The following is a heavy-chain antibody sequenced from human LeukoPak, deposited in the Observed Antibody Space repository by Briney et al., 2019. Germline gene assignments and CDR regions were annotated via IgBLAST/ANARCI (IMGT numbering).Heavy chain of an antibody. CDR1: GFTFSSYG. V-gene: IGHV3-33*01. Sequence: PGGSLRLSCAASGFTFSSYGMHWVRQAPGKGLEWVAVIWYDGSSKYYADSVKGRFTISRDNSKNTLYLQMNSLRAEDTAVYYCARDSTVAGTGFYWGQGTLVTVSS. D-gene: IGHD6-19*01. J-gene: IGHJ4*02. CDR3: ARDSTVAGTGFY. CDR2: IWYDGSSK.